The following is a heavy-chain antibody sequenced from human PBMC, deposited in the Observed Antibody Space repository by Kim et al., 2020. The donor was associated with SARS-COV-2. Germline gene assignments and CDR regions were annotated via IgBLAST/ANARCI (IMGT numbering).Heavy chain of an antibody. D-gene: IGHD1-26*01. CDR3: AKDIFWSGSYYYFDY. V-gene: IGHV3-43*01. Sequence: DAVKGRFTIYRDNSKNSLYLQMNSLRTEDTALYYCAKDIFWSGSYYYFDYWGQGTLVTVSS. J-gene: IGHJ4*02.